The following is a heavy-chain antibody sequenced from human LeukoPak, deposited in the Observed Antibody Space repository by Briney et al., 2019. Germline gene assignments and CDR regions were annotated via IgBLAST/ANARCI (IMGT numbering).Heavy chain of an antibody. J-gene: IGHJ2*01. CDR1: GFTFSSHG. CDR2: VSPSGDIT. V-gene: IGHV3-23*01. Sequence: GGSLRLSCAASGFTFSSHGMDWVRQAPGMGLEWVSGVSPSGDITYYADSVKGRFAISRDNSRNTVYFQLNSLRADDTAVYYCAKDIDWGRFDVWGRSTLVTVSS. CDR3: AKDIDWGRFDV. D-gene: IGHD7-27*01.